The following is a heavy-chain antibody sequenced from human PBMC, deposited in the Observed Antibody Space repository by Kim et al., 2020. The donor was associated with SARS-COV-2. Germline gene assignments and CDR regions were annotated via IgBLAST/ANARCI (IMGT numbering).Heavy chain of an antibody. D-gene: IGHD3-22*01. V-gene: IGHV3-33*08. J-gene: IGHJ4*02. CDR3: AREYRNDYSDSSGYAFDY. CDR2: IWYDGSNK. CDR1: GFTFSSYG. Sequence: GGSLRLSCAASGFTFSSYGMHWVRQAPGKGLEWVAVIWYDGSNKYYADSVKGRFTISRDNSKNTLYLQMNSLRAEDTAVYYCAREYRNDYSDSSGYAFDYWGQGTLVTVSS.